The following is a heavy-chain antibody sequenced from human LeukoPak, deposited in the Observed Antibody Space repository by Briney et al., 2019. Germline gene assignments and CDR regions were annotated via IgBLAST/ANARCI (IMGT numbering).Heavy chain of an antibody. D-gene: IGHD3-9*01. CDR3: ARHGILRYFDWSKDTEFDP. J-gene: IGHJ5*02. CDR2: INHSGST. Sequence: SETLSPTCTVSGGSISSSTHYWGWIRQPPGKGLEWIGEINHSGSTNYNPSLKSRVTISVDTSKNQFSLKLSSVTAADTAVYYCARHGILRYFDWSKDTEFDPWGQGTLVTVSS. CDR1: GGSISSSTHY. V-gene: IGHV4-39*01.